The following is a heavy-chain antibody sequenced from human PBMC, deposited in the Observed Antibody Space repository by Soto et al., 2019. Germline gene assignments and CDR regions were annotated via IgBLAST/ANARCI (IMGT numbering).Heavy chain of an antibody. CDR1: GFTFSNYA. CDR3: AREFAPGGPNYDY. CDR2: FTRSGNT. Sequence: EVQLLESAGGLEQPGGSLRLSCAASGFTFSNYAMSWVRQAPGKGLEWVSTFTRSGNTYYADSVKGRFTISRDNSNNTLDLQMDSLRAEDTAVYYCAREFAPGGPNYDYCGLGTLVTVSS. V-gene: IGHV3-23*01. J-gene: IGHJ4*02. D-gene: IGHD2-21*01.